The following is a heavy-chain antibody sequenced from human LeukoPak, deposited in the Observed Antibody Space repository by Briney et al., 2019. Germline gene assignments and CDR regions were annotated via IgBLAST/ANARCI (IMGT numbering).Heavy chain of an antibody. Sequence: SETLSLTSTVSGGSIISYYWSWIRQPARKGREWSGRIYTSVSTNYNPPPKSRVTISLDPSKNQFSLPLSSVTAADPAVYYCARDGSGWVPYNWFDPWGQGTLVTVSS. CDR1: GGSIISYY. CDR3: ARDGSGWVPYNWFDP. CDR2: IYTSVST. J-gene: IGHJ5*02. D-gene: IGHD6-19*01. V-gene: IGHV4-4*07.